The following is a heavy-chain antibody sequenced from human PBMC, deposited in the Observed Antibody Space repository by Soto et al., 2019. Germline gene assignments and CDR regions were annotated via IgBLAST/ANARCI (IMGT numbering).Heavy chain of an antibody. CDR3: ASAGYDGSGSYDWFDP. CDR1: GGSISSSSYY. V-gene: IGHV4-39*01. CDR2: IYYSGST. Sequence: PSETLSLTCTVSGGSISSSSYYWGWIRQPPGKGLEWIGSIYYSGSTYYNPSLKSRVTISVDTSKNQFSLKLSSVTAADTAVYYCASAGYDGSGSYDWFDPWGQGTLVTVSS. D-gene: IGHD3-10*01. J-gene: IGHJ5*02.